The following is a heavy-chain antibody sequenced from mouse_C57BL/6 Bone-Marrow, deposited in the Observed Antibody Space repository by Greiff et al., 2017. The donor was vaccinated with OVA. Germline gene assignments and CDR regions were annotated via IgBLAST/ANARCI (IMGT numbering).Heavy chain of an antibody. CDR1: GYTFTSYW. CDR3: ARHYSIFAWFAY. V-gene: IGHV1-72*01. D-gene: IGHD2-5*01. CDR2: IDPNGGGT. J-gene: IGHJ3*01. Sequence: VQLQQPGAELVKPGASVKLSCKASGYTFTSYWMHWVKQRPGRGLEWIGRIDPNGGGTKYNEKFKSKATLTGDKPSITANMQLSSLTSEDSAVYYCARHYSIFAWFAYWGQGTLVTVSA.